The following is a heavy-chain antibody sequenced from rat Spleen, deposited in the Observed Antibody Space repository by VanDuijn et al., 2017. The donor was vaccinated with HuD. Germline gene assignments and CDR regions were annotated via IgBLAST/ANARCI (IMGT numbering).Heavy chain of an antibody. Sequence: EVQLVESGGGLVQPGRSMKLSCAASGFTFRNYYMAWVRQAPTKGLEWVASISPSGGSTYYRDSVKGRFTISRDNAKNTQYLQMDSLRSEDTATYYCTRGYVMDAWGQGTSVTVSS. CDR2: ISPSGGST. V-gene: IGHV5-25*01. CDR3: TRGYVMDA. J-gene: IGHJ4*01. CDR1: GFTFRNYY.